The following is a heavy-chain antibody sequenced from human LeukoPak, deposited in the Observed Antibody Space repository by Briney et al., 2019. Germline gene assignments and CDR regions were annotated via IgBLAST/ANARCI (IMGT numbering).Heavy chain of an antibody. J-gene: IGHJ4*02. CDR2: IYYSGRT. CDR3: VRGVYSPHY. Sequence: PSETLSLTCTVSGRSISSDYWSWIRQPPGKGLEWIGYIYYSGRTYYNPSLKSRITISVDTSKNQLYLQLSCVTAADTAVYYCVRGVYSPHYWGQGTLVTVSS. CDR1: GRSISSDY. D-gene: IGHD4-11*01. V-gene: IGHV4-59*01.